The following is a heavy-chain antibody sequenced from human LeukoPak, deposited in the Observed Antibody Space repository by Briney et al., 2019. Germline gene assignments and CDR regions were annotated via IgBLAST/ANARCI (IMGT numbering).Heavy chain of an antibody. D-gene: IGHD2-15*01. V-gene: IGHV4-38-2*01. J-gene: IGHJ4*02. CDR2: VLHSGST. CDR3: ARGDGSYSD. CDR1: GYSISSGYY. Sequence: KPSETLSLTCAVSGYSISSGYYWGWIRQPPGKGLEWIGSVLHSGSTSSYPSLKSRVTISVDTSKNQFSLKLSSVTAADTAVYYCARGDGSYSDWGQGTLVTVSS.